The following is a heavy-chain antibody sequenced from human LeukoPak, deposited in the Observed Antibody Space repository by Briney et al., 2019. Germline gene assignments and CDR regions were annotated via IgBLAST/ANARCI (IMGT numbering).Heavy chain of an antibody. V-gene: IGHV1-2*02. CDR3: ARGYYGGNSKLDC. Sequence: GASVKVSCTASEYIFTGYYMHWVRQAPGQGLEWMGWINPNSGGTKYAQRLQGRVTMTRDTSISTAYMELSRLRSDNTAVYCCARGYYGGNSKLDCWGQGTLVTVSS. D-gene: IGHD4-23*01. CDR1: EYIFTGYY. J-gene: IGHJ4*02. CDR2: INPNSGGT.